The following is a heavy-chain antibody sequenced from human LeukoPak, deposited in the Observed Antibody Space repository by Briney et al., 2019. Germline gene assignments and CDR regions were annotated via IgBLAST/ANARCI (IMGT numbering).Heavy chain of an antibody. CDR3: ARAFPLSYGSGSYSRNYLDY. D-gene: IGHD3-10*01. J-gene: IGHJ4*02. Sequence: ASVKVSCKASGGTFSSYAISWVRQAPGQGLEWMGGIIPIFGTANYAQKFQGRVTITTDESTSTAYMELSSLRSEDTAVYYCARAFPLSYGSGSYSRNYLDYWGQGTLVTVSS. CDR2: IIPIFGTA. CDR1: GGTFSSYA. V-gene: IGHV1-69*05.